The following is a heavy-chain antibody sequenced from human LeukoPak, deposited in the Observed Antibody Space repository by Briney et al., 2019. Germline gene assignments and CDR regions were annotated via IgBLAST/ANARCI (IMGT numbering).Heavy chain of an antibody. CDR1: GGTFSSYA. V-gene: IGHV1-69*05. J-gene: IGHJ6*03. CDR3: ARDGRLRFLEWDYYYMDV. Sequence: SVKVSFKASGGTFSSYAISWVRQAPGQGLEWMGGIIPIFGTANYAQKFQGRVTITTDESTSTAYMELSSLRSEDTAVYYCARDGRLRFLEWDYYYMDVWGKGTTVTASS. CDR2: IIPIFGTA. D-gene: IGHD3-3*01.